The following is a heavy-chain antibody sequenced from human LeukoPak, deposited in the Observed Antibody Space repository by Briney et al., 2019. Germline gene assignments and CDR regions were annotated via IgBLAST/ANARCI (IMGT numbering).Heavy chain of an antibody. Sequence: SETLSLTCTVSGGSISSYYWSWIRQPARKGLEWIGRIYTGGSTNYNPSLKSRVTMSVDTSKSQSSLKLNSVTAADTAVYYCARDRRDGYNSFYYFDYWGQGTLVTVSS. CDR2: IYTGGST. D-gene: IGHD5-24*01. CDR3: ARDRRDGYNSFYYFDY. CDR1: GGSISSYY. V-gene: IGHV4-4*07. J-gene: IGHJ4*02.